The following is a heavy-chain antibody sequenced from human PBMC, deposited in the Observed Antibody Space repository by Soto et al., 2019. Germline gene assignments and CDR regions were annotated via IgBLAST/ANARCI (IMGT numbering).Heavy chain of an antibody. CDR2: IYYSGST. J-gene: IGHJ4*02. V-gene: IGHV4-59*08. D-gene: IGHD1-1*01. CDR1: GGSISSYY. CDR3: ARLPSPLDPFDY. Sequence: SETLSLTCTVSGGSISSYYWSWIRQPPGKGLEWIGYIYYSGSTNYNPSLKSRVTISVDTSKNQFSLKLSSVTAADTAVYYCARLPSPLDPFDYWGQAPLVTVSS.